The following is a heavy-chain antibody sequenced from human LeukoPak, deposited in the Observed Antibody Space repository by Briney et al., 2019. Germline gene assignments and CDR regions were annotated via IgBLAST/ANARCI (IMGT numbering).Heavy chain of an antibody. Sequence: GESLKISCKGSGYSFTSYWIGWVRQMPGKGLEWMGIIYPGDSDTRYSPSFQGQVTISADKSISTAYLQWSSLKASDTAMYYCARHPIVVVPAATQSSPYYYYYYMDVWGKGTTVTVSS. CDR1: GYSFTSYW. CDR3: ARHPIVVVPAATQSSPYYYYYYMDV. V-gene: IGHV5-51*01. J-gene: IGHJ6*03. D-gene: IGHD2-2*01. CDR2: IYPGDSDT.